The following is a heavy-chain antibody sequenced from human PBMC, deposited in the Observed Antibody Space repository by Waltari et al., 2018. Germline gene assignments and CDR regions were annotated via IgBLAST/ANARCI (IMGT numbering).Heavy chain of an antibody. J-gene: IGHJ1*01. V-gene: IGHV4-30-4*08. Sequence: QVQLQESGPXLVKPSQTLSLTCTVSGGSISSGDYYWSWIRQPPGKGLEWIGYIYYSGSTYYNPXXXXRVTISVDTSKNQFSLKLSSVTAADTAVYYCAXXXGLELRLEDWGQGTXXXXXS. CDR3: AXXXGLELRLED. CDR2: IYYSGST. D-gene: IGHD1-7*01. CDR1: GGSISSGDYY.